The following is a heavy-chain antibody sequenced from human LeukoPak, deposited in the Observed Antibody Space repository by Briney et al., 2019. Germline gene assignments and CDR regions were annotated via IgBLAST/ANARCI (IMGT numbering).Heavy chain of an antibody. J-gene: IGHJ4*02. CDR3: ARPSSGWTSRLGL. V-gene: IGHV5-51*01. CDR2: IYPGDSDA. CDR1: GYPFTDYN. Sequence: GESLKISCKGSGYPFTDYNIGWVRPMPGKGLEWMGIIYPGDSDARYSPSFQGQVTISADKSTSTTYLQWRSLKASDTAMYYCARPSSGWTSRLGLWGQGTLVTVSS. D-gene: IGHD6-19*01.